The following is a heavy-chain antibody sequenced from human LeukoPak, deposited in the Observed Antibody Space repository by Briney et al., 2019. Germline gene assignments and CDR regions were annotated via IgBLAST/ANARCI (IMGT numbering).Heavy chain of an antibody. J-gene: IGHJ4*02. CDR1: GGSISSYF. CDR3: ARDLGDGYSSGYFDY. D-gene: IGHD5-24*01. CDR2: INQSGTT. V-gene: IGHV4-34*01. Sequence: PSETLSLTCTVSGGSISSYFWSWIRQPPGKGLEWIGEINQSGTTNYNPSLKSRVTISVDTSKNQFSLNLSSVTAADTAVYYCARDLGDGYSSGYFDYWGQGTLVTVSS.